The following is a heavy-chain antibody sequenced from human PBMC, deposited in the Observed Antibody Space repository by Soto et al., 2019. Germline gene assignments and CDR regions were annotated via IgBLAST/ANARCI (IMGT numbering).Heavy chain of an antibody. V-gene: IGHV1-18*01. CDR1: GYTFTSYG. D-gene: IGHD3-10*01. Sequence: QVQLVQSGAEVKKPGASVKVSCKASGYTFTSYGISWVRQDPGQGIEWMGWISAYNGNTNYAQKLQGRVTMTTDTSTSTAYREQRSLRPDDTSMYYCARGSGRVYGSGSYFQHWGQGTLVTVSS. CDR2: ISAYNGNT. CDR3: ARGSGRVYGSGSYFQH. J-gene: IGHJ1*01.